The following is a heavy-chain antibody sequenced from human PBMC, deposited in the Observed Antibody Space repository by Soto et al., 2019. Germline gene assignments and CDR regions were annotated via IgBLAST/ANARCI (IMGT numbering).Heavy chain of an antibody. V-gene: IGHV3-30*18. D-gene: IGHD3-3*01. CDR2: ISYDGSNK. J-gene: IGHJ4*02. Sequence: QVQLVESGGGVVQPGRSQRLSCAASGFTFSSYGMHWVRQAPGKGLEWVAVISYDGSNKYYADSVKGRFTISRDNSKNTLYLQMNSLRAEDTAVYYCAKDLPELRRPYDFWSGYSFDYWGQGTLVTVSS. CDR3: AKDLPELRRPYDFWSGYSFDY. CDR1: GFTFSSYG.